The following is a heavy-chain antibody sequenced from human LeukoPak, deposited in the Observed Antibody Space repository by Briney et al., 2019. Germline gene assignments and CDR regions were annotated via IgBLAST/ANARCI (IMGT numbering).Heavy chain of an antibody. CDR2: INSEGRFT. CDR1: GFTFSSYW. Sequence: GGSLRLSCTASGFTFSSYWMLWVPQAPGEGLVWVSRINSEGRFTNYADSVKGRFTISRDNAKNTLYLQMNSLRAEDTAVYYCTRDGRENNGGYPAPDYWGKGTLVTVSS. V-gene: IGHV3-74*01. D-gene: IGHD6-13*01. CDR3: TRDGRENNGGYPAPDY. J-gene: IGHJ4*02.